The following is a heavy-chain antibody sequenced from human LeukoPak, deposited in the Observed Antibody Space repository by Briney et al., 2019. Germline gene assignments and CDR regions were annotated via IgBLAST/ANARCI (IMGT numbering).Heavy chain of an antibody. V-gene: IGHV4-38-2*02. CDR2: IYHSGST. CDR3: ARNRYNEKSIWFDP. CDR1: GYSISSGYY. J-gene: IGHJ5*02. D-gene: IGHD1-1*01. Sequence: SETLSLTCTVSGYSISSGYYWGWIRQPPGKGLEWIGSIYHSGSTYYNPSLKRRVTISVDTSKNQFSLKLSSVTAADTAVYYCARNRYNEKSIWFDPWGQGTLVTVSS.